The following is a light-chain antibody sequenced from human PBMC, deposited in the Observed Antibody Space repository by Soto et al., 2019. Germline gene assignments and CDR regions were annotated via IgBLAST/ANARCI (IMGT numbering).Light chain of an antibody. CDR3: QQYGSSPPTWT. J-gene: IGKJ1*01. V-gene: IGKV3-20*01. Sequence: IVLMQSPGTLSLSPGERATLSCRASQSVSSSYLAWYQQKPGQAPRLLIYGASSRATGIPDRFSGSGSGTDFPLTIRRLEPEDFAVYYCQQYGSSPPTWTFGQGTKVDIK. CDR1: QSVSSSY. CDR2: GAS.